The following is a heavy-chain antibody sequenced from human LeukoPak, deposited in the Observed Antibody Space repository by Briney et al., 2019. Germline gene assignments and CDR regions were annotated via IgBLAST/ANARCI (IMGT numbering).Heavy chain of an antibody. CDR3: ARESYGSSHNWFDP. CDR2: INSDGSST. CDR1: GFTFSSYW. D-gene: IGHD3-10*01. V-gene: IGHV3-74*01. Sequence: GGSLRLSCAASGFTFSSYWMHWVRQAPGKGLVWVSRINSDGSSTRNADSVKGRFTISRDNAKNTLYLQMNSLRAEDTAVYYCARESYGSSHNWFDPWGQGTLVTVSS. J-gene: IGHJ5*02.